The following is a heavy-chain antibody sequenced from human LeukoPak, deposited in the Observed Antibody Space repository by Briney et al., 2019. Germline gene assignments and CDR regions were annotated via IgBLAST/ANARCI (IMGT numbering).Heavy chain of an antibody. CDR2: ISWNSGSI. Sequence: GGSLRLSCAASGFTFSDYYMSWIRQAPGKGLEWVSGISWNSGSIGYADSVKGRFTISRDNAKNSLYLQMNSLRAEDTALYYCAKDRAAAPYYGMDVWGQGTTVTVSS. J-gene: IGHJ6*02. D-gene: IGHD6-13*01. V-gene: IGHV3-9*01. CDR1: GFTFSDYY. CDR3: AKDRAAAPYYGMDV.